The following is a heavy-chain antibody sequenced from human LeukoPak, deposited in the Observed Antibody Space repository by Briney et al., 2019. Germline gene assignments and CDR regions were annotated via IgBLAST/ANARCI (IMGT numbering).Heavy chain of an antibody. J-gene: IGHJ6*02. CDR1: GYTFSSHG. CDR3: ARDEGYCSRTSCYGASKGMDV. D-gene: IGHD2-2*01. CDR2: TSGTGYNT. Sequence: ASVRVSCKASGYTFSSHGITWVRQAPGQGPEWMAWTSGTGYNTDYSQKFQGRVSVTTDTSTSTAYMEVRSLRAEDTAVYYCARDEGYCSRTSCYGASKGMDVWGQGTAVIVSS. V-gene: IGHV1-18*01.